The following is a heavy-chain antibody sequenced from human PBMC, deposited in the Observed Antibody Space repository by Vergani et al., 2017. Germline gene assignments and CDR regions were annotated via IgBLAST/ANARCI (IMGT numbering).Heavy chain of an antibody. CDR2: INPSGGST. J-gene: IGHJ6*02. D-gene: IGHD3-22*01. CDR3: ARPECSGYYYYYYYYGMDV. Sequence: QVQLVQSGAEVKKPGASVKVSCKASGYTFTSYYMHWVRQAPGQGLEWMGIINPSGGSTSYAQKFQGRVTMTRDTSTSTVYMELSSLRSEDTAVYYCARPECSGYYYYYYYYGMDVWGQGTTVTVSS. V-gene: IGHV1-46*03. CDR1: GYTFTSYY.